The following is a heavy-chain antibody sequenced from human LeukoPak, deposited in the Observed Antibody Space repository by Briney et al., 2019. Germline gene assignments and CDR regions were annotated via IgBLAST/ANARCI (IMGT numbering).Heavy chain of an antibody. Sequence: GGSLRLSCAVSGISLSNYGMSWVRQAPGKGREWVAGISGSGGGTNYADSVKGRFTISRDNPKNTLYLQMNRLRADDTAVYFCAKRGVVIRVILVGFHKEAYYFDSWGQGALVTVSS. CDR3: AKRGVVIRVILVGFHKEAYYFDS. J-gene: IGHJ4*02. D-gene: IGHD3-10*01. V-gene: IGHV3-23*01. CDR2: ISGSGGGT. CDR1: GISLSNYG.